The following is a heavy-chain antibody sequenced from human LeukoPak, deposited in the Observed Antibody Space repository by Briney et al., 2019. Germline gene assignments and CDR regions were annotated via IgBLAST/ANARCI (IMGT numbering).Heavy chain of an antibody. Sequence: SETLSLTCTVSGGSITSYYLSWIRQPAGKGLEWIGRIYTSGSTNYNPSLKSRVTISADTSKNHFSLNLSSVTAADTAVYYCARGASGGFNNWFDPWGQGTLVTVSS. CDR1: GGSITSYY. V-gene: IGHV4-4*07. D-gene: IGHD3-16*01. J-gene: IGHJ5*02. CDR3: ARGASGGFNNWFDP. CDR2: IYTSGST.